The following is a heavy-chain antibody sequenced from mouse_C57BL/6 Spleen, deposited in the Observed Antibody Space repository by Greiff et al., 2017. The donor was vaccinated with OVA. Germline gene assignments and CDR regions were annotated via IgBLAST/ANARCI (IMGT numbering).Heavy chain of an antibody. J-gene: IGHJ1*03. CDR3: ARSGYGSSYWYFDV. CDR1: GYAFTNYL. CDR2: INPGSGGT. V-gene: IGHV1-54*01. Sequence: LEESGAELVRPGTSVKVSCKASGYAFTNYLIEWVKQRPGQGLEWIGVINPGSGGTNYNEKFKGKATLTADKSSSTAYMQLSSLTSEDSAVYFCARSGYGSSYWYFDVWGTGTTVTVSS. D-gene: IGHD1-1*01.